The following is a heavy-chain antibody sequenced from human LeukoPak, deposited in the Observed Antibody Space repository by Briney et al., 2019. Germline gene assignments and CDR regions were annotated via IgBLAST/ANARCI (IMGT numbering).Heavy chain of an antibody. D-gene: IGHD2-15*01. CDR2: INHSGST. CDR1: GGSFSGYY. J-gene: IGHJ4*02. Sequence: SETLSLTCAVYGGSFSGYYWSWIRQPPGKGLEWIGEINHSGSTNYNPSLKGRVTISVDTSKNQFSLKLSSVTAADTAVYYCARAVIEIGFSDYFDYWGQGTLVTVSS. V-gene: IGHV4-34*01. CDR3: ARAVIEIGFSDYFDY.